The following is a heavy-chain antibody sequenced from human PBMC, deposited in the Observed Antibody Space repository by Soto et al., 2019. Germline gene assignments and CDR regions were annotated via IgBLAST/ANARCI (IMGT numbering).Heavy chain of an antibody. V-gene: IGHV3-23*01. D-gene: IGHD2-15*01. CDR3: ARDRDCSGGSCYSGFDY. Sequence: GESLRLSCAASGYTFSSYAMSWVRQAPGKGLEWVSAISGSGGSTYYADSVKGRFTISRDNSKNTLYLQMNSLRAEDTAVYYCARDRDCSGGSCYSGFDYWGQGTLVTVSS. CDR1: GYTFSSYA. J-gene: IGHJ4*02. CDR2: ISGSGGST.